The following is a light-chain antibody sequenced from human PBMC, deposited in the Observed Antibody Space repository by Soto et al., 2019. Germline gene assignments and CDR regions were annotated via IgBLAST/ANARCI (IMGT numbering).Light chain of an antibody. CDR3: QQSYSTPRT. Sequence: EIPMTQSPSSLSSSVGERVTITCRASQSISSYLNWYQQKPGKAPQLLIYAASSLQSGVPSRFSGSGSGTDFTLTSSSLQPEDFATYYCQQSYSTPRTFGQGTKVDIK. CDR2: AAS. CDR1: QSISSY. J-gene: IGKJ1*01. V-gene: IGKV1-39*01.